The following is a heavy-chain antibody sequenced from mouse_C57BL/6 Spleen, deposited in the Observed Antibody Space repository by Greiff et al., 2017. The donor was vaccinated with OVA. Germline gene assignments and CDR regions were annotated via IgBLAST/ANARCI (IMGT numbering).Heavy chain of an antibody. J-gene: IGHJ4*01. Sequence: QVQLLQSGAELVRPGASVKLSCTASGYTFTDYEMHWVQQTPVHGLEWVGAINPETSGTAYNQKFKGKAILTADNSSSTASMELRSLTAEDSAVYYWRSSNNRDAMDYWGQGTSVTVSS. V-gene: IGHV1-15*01. D-gene: IGHD2-5*01. CDR1: GYTFTDYE. CDR3: RSSNNRDAMDY. CDR2: INPETSGT.